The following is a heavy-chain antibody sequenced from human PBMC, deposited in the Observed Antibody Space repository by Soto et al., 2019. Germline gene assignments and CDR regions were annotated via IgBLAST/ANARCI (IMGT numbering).Heavy chain of an antibody. V-gene: IGHV1-3*05. Sequence: QVQLVQSGAEEKKPGASVKVSCKASGYTFTSYAMHWVRQAPGQRLEWMGWINAGNGNTKYSQKFQGRVNITRDTSASPAYMELSSLRSEDRAVYYCARESYGGEFVYWGQGTLVTVSS. CDR2: INAGNGNT. CDR1: GYTFTSYA. CDR3: ARESYGGEFVY. J-gene: IGHJ4*02. D-gene: IGHD4-17*01.